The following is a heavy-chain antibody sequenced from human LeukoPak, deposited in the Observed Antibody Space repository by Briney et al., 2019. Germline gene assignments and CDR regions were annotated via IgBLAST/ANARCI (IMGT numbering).Heavy chain of an antibody. J-gene: IGHJ6*03. CDR3: VGYGSGSYYNYYMDV. Sequence: GRSLRLSCAASGFTFSSYGMHWVRQAPGKGLEWVAVISYHGSNKYYADSVKGRFTISRDNSKNTLYLQMNSLRAEDTAVYYCVGYGSGSYYNYYMDVWGKGTTVTVSS. CDR2: ISYHGSNK. V-gene: IGHV3-30*03. D-gene: IGHD3-10*01. CDR1: GFTFSSYG.